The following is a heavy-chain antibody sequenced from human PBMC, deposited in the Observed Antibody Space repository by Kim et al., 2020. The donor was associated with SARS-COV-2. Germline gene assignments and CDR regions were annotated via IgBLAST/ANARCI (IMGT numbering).Heavy chain of an antibody. CDR3: ARLGYNNDGDKVGDY. D-gene: IGHD5-12*01. CDR2: INPNSGGT. CDR1: GYTFTGHY. J-gene: IGHJ4*02. V-gene: IGHV1-2*06. Sequence: ASVKVSCKASGYTFTGHYMHWVRQAPGQGLEWIGRINPNSGGTNDARKFQGRVTMTRDTSISTAYMELGRLRSDDTAVYYCARLGYNNDGDKVGDYWGQGTLVTVSS.